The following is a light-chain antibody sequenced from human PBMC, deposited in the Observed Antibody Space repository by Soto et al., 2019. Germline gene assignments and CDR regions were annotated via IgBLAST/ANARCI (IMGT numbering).Light chain of an antibody. CDR3: QQYNNWPVT. J-gene: IGKJ1*01. CDR1: QSVRSN. CDR2: GAS. Sequence: EIVMTQSPSTLSLSAGERATLSCRASQSVRSNLAWYQQKPGQAPRLLIYGASTRATGIPARFSGSGSGTEFTLTISSLQSEDFAVYYCQQYNNWPVTFGQGTKVDIK. V-gene: IGKV3-15*01.